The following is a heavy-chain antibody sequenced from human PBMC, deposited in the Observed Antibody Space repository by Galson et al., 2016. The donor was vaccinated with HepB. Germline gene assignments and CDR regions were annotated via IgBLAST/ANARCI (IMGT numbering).Heavy chain of an antibody. J-gene: IGHJ6*02. D-gene: IGHD3-10*01. Sequence: SLRLSCAASGFTFSAYTMHWVRQAPGKGLEWLAVISYDGRNEYYADSVKGRFTISRDNSKSTLYLQMNSMRAEDTSVYYCAREPMVRGVITFLSKKHNGMDGWGQGTTVTVSS. CDR2: ISYDGRNE. CDR1: GFTFSAYT. V-gene: IGHV3-30*04. CDR3: AREPMVRGVITFLSKKHNGMDG.